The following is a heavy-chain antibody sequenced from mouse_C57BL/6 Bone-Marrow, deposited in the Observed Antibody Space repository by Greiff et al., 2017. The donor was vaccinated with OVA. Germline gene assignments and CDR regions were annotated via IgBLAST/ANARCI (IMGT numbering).Heavy chain of an antibody. CDR3: ACYEGYYPWFAY. J-gene: IGHJ3*01. D-gene: IGHD2-3*01. V-gene: IGHV1-82*01. Sequence: QVQLQQSGPELVKPGASVKISCKASGYAFSSSWMNWVKQRPGKGLEWIGRIYPGDGDTNYNGKFKGKATLTADKSSSTAYMQLSSLTSEDSAVCFCACYEGYYPWFAYWGQETLVTVCA. CDR2: IYPGDGDT. CDR1: GYAFSSSW.